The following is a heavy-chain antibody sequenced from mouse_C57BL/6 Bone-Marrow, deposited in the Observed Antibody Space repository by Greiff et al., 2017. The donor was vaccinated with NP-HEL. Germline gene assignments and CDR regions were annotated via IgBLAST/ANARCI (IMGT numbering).Heavy chain of an antibody. D-gene: IGHD4-1*01. Sequence: VKLQESGPELVKPGASVKISCKASGYSFTSYYIHWVKQRPGQGLEWIGWIYPGSGNTKYNEKFKGKATLTADTSSSTAYMQLSSLTSEDSAVYYCARDWNYFDYWGQGTTLTVSS. J-gene: IGHJ2*01. CDR3: ARDWNYFDY. CDR2: IYPGSGNT. V-gene: IGHV1-66*01. CDR1: GYSFTSYY.